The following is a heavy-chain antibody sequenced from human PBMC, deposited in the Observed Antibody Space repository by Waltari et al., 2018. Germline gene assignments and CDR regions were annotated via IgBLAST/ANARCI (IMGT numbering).Heavy chain of an antibody. CDR1: GYSISSGYY. Sequence: QVQLQESGPGLVKPSETLSLTCAVSGYSISSGYYWGWLRQPPGKGLEWIGSIYHSGSTYYNPSLKSRVTISVDTSKNQFSLKLSSVTAADTAVYYCARGDSSGYYYHFDYWGQGTLVTVSS. V-gene: IGHV4-38-2*01. CDR3: ARGDSSGYYYHFDY. CDR2: IYHSGST. D-gene: IGHD3-22*01. J-gene: IGHJ4*02.